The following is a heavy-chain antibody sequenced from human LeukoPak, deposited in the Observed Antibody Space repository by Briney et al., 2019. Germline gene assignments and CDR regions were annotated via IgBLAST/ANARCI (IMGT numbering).Heavy chain of an antibody. CDR2: MNPNSGNT. J-gene: IGHJ4*02. CDR1: GYTFTSYD. CDR3: ARGSSGWYYLGY. D-gene: IGHD6-19*01. Sequence: GASVKVSCKASGYTFTSYDINWVRQATGQGLEWMGWMNPNSGNTGYAQEFQGRVTMTRNTSISTAYMELSSLRSEDTAVYYCARGSSGWYYLGYWGQGTLVTVSS. V-gene: IGHV1-8*01.